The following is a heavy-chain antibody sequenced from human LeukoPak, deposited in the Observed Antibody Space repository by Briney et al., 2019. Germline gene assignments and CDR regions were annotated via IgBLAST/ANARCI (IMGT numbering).Heavy chain of an antibody. D-gene: IGHD1-26*01. V-gene: IGHV1-18*01. J-gene: IGHJ6*03. CDR1: GYTFTSYG. CDR2: ISAYNGNT. CDR3: ARYSGSYYGYYYMDV. Sequence: ASVKVSCKASGYTFTSYGISWVRQAPGQGLEWMGWISAYNGNTNYAQKLQGRVTMATDTSTSTAYMELRSLRSDDTAVYYCARYSGSYYGYYYMDVWGKGTTVTISS.